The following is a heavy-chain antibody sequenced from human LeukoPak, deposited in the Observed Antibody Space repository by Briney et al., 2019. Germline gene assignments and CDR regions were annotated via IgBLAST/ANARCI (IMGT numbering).Heavy chain of an antibody. J-gene: IGHJ3*02. V-gene: IGHV4-59*08. CDR2: THYSGIT. D-gene: IGHD3-22*01. CDR3: ARLKNAAPSMTVATSRAFDI. Sequence: PSETLSLTCSVSGDSISSYYWSWIRQPPGKGLEWIGYTHYSGITNYNPSLKSRVTITVDTSKNQFSLQLSSLTAADTAIYYCARLKNAAPSMTVATSRAFDIWGQGTKVTVSS. CDR1: GDSISSYY.